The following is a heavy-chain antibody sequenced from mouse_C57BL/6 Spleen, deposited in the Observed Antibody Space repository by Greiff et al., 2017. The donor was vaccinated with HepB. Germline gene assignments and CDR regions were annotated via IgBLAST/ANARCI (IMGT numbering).Heavy chain of an antibody. Sequence: QVQLKESGPELVKPGASVKISCKASGYAFSSSWMNWVKQRPGKGLEWIGRIYPGDGDTNYNGKFKGKATLTADKSSSTAYMQLSSLTSEDSAVYVWARDYYGLYYFDYGGQGTTLTVSS. CDR2: IYPGDGDT. D-gene: IGHD1-1*01. CDR3: ARDYYGLYYFDY. J-gene: IGHJ2*01. V-gene: IGHV1-82*01. CDR1: GYAFSSSW.